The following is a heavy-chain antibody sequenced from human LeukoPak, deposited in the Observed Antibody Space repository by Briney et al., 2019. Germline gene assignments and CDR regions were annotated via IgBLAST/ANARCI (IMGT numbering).Heavy chain of an antibody. V-gene: IGHV3-53*01. CDR2: IYSGGST. CDR3: ARDEMITFGGVIVPGYFDY. CDR1: GFTVSSNY. D-gene: IGHD3-16*02. J-gene: IGHJ4*02. Sequence: GGSLRLSCAASGFTVSSNYMSWVRPAPGKGLEWVSVIYSGGSTYYADSVKGRFTISRDNSKNTLYLQMNSLRAEDTAVYYCARDEMITFGGVIVPGYFDYWGQGALVTVSS.